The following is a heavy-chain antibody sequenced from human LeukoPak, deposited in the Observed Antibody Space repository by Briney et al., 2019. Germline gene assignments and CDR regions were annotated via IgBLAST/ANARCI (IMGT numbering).Heavy chain of an antibody. CDR1: GFTFSSYW. CDR2: IKQDGSEK. CDR3: AREVGDSSGWYNWFGP. V-gene: IGHV3-7*01. D-gene: IGHD6-19*01. J-gene: IGHJ5*02. Sequence: PGGSLRLSCAASGFTFSSYWMSWVRQATGKGREWVANIKQDGSEKNYVDSVKGRFTISRDNAKNSLYLQMNSLRAEDTAVYYRAREVGDSSGWYNWFGPWGQGTLVTVSS.